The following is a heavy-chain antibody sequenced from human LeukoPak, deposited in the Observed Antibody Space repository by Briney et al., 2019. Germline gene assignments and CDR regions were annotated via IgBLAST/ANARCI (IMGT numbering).Heavy chain of an antibody. CDR2: IIPIFGTA. J-gene: IGHJ6*02. CDR1: GGTFSSYA. Sequence: ASVKVSCTASGGTFSSYAISWVRQAPGQGLEWMGGIIPIFGTANYAQKFQGRVTITADESTSTAYMELSSLRSEDTAVYYCARATLQWLDPSGSYYYGMDVWGQGTTVTVSS. D-gene: IGHD6-19*01. V-gene: IGHV1-69*13. CDR3: ARATLQWLDPSGSYYYGMDV.